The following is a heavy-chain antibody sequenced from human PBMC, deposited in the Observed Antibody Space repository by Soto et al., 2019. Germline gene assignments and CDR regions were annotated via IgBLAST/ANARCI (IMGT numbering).Heavy chain of an antibody. J-gene: IGHJ4*02. V-gene: IGHV4-34*01. CDR1: GGSFSGYY. CDR2: INHSGST. D-gene: IGHD5-18*01. CDR3: ARDPRPLRGYSYGSLDY. Sequence: QVQLQQWGAGLLKPSETLSLTCAVYGGSFSGYYWSWIRQPPGKGLEWIGEINHSGSTNYNPSLKSRVTISVXXSXNXXSLKLSSVTAADTAVYYCARDPRPLRGYSYGSLDYWGQGTLVTVSS.